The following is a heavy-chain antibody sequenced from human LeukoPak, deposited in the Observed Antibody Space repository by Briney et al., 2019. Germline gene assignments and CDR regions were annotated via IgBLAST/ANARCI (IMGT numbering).Heavy chain of an antibody. Sequence: SETLSLTCTVSGGSISSGSYYWSWIRQPAGKGLEWIGRIYTSGSTNYNPSLKSRVTISVDTSKSQFSLKLSSVAAADTAVYYCARGGPIVGAIRFDYWGQGTLVTVSS. J-gene: IGHJ4*02. CDR3: ARGGPIVGAIRFDY. D-gene: IGHD1-26*01. CDR1: GGSISSGSYY. V-gene: IGHV4-61*02. CDR2: IYTSGST.